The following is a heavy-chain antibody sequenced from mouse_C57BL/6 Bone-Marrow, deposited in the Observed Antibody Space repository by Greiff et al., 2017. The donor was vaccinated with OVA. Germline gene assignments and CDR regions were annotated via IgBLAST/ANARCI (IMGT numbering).Heavy chain of an antibody. J-gene: IGHJ3*01. Sequence: EVQLVESGGGLVKPGGSLKLSCAASGFTFSDYGMHWVRQAPEKGLEWVAYISSGSSTIYYADTVKGRFTISRDNAKNTLFLQMTSLRSEDTAMYYCARRLYYAPFAYWGQGTLVTVSA. D-gene: IGHD2-1*01. CDR3: ARRLYYAPFAY. V-gene: IGHV5-17*01. CDR2: ISSGSSTI. CDR1: GFTFSDYG.